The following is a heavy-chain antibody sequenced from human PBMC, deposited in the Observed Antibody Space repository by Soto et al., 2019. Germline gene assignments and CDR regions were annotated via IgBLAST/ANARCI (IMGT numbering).Heavy chain of an antibody. CDR1: GFTFDDYA. CDR3: AKDIAATGHDGFDI. CDR2: ISWNSVSR. D-gene: IGHD6-13*01. V-gene: IGHV3-9*01. Sequence: EVQVVESGGGLVQPGRSLRLSCAASGFTFDDYAMHWVRQVPGKGLEWVSGISWNSVSRGYAESVKGRFTISRDNAKNSLYLQMNSLRAEATVVYFCAKDIAATGHDGFDIWGQGTMVTVSS. J-gene: IGHJ3*02.